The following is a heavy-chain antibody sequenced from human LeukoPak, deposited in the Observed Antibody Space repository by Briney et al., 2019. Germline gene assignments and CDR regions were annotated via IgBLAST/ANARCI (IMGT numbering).Heavy chain of an antibody. Sequence: LETLSLTCTVSGGSISSYYWSWIRQPPGKGLEWIGYIYYSGSTNYNPSLKSRVTISVDTSKNQFSLKLSSVTAADTAVYYCARGSVRGVNNWFDPWGQGTLVTVSS. CDR1: GGSISSYY. CDR3: ARGSVRGVNNWFDP. J-gene: IGHJ5*02. CDR2: IYYSGST. V-gene: IGHV4-59*01. D-gene: IGHD3-10*01.